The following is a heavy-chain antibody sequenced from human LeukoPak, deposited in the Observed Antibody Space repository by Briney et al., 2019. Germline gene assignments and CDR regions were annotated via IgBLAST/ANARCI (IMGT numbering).Heavy chain of an antibody. Sequence: SLRLSCAASGFTFSSYGMHWVRQAPGKGLEWVAVIAYDGSNKYYVDSVKGRFTISRDNSKNTLYLQMNSLRAEDTAVYSCAKALLTDFWSTYSYWGQGTLVTVSS. V-gene: IGHV3-30*18. CDR3: AKALLTDFWSTYSY. J-gene: IGHJ4*02. CDR2: IAYDGSNK. D-gene: IGHD3-3*01. CDR1: GFTFSSYG.